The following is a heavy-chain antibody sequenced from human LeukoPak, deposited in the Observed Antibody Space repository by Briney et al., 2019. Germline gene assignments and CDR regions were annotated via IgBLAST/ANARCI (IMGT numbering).Heavy chain of an antibody. J-gene: IGHJ4*02. D-gene: IGHD7-27*01. CDR3: AKARSNWGGYFDY. V-gene: IGHV3-53*01. Sequence: SGGSLRLSCAASGFTVSSDYMSWVRQAPGKGLEWVSVIYSGGSTYYADSVKGRSTISRDNSKNTLYLQMNSLRAEDTAVYYCAKARSNWGGYFDYWGQGTLVTVSS. CDR1: GFTVSSDY. CDR2: IYSGGST.